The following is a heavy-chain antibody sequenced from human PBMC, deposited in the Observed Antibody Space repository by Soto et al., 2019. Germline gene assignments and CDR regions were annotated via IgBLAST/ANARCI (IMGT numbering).Heavy chain of an antibody. V-gene: IGHV3-23*01. J-gene: IGHJ3*02. CDR3: AKGYCSSTSCYTRADAFDI. CDR1: GFTFSTYA. Sequence: EVQLLESGGGLVQPGGSLRLSCAASGFTFSTYAMSWVRQAPGKGLEWVSIISGSGGSAQYADSVKGRFTISRDSSKNTLYLQMNGLRAEDTAVYYCAKGYCSSTSCYTRADAFDIWGQGTMVTVSS. D-gene: IGHD2-2*02. CDR2: ISGSGGSA.